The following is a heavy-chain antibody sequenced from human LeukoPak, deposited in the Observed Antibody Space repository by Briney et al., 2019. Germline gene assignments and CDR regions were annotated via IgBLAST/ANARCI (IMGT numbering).Heavy chain of an antibody. CDR2: ISYDGSNK. V-gene: IGHV3-30*04. J-gene: IGHJ4*02. Sequence: GGSLRLSCAASGFTFSSYAMHWVRQAPGKGLEWVAVISYDGSNKYYADSVKGRFTISSDNAKNTLYLQMNSLRAEDTAVYYCAGSYGSWGCNYWGQGTLVTVSS. D-gene: IGHD2-15*01. CDR1: GFTFSSYA. CDR3: AGSYGSWGCNY.